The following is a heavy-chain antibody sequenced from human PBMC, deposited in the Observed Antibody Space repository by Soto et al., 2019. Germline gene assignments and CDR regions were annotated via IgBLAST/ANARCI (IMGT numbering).Heavy chain of an antibody. Sequence: TLSLTCSVSGAALNSGNYYWSWIRQVPGKGLEWIGHIYVTGAVDYNPSLRDRITISQDTSERQFSLNLRLVTAADTAVYYCARLRIATNNYKWFDTWGQETLVTVSS. CDR3: ARLRIATNNYKWFDT. CDR2: IYVTGAV. V-gene: IGHV4-31*03. CDR1: GAALNSGNYY. D-gene: IGHD2-21*01. J-gene: IGHJ5*02.